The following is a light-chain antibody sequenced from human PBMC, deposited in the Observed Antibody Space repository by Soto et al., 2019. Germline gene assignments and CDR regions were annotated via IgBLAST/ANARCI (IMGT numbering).Light chain of an antibody. CDR2: DVS. V-gene: IGLV2-14*03. J-gene: IGLJ1*01. CDR1: SSDVGGYNY. Sequence: QSVLTQPASMSGSPGQSITISCTGTSSDVGGYNYVSWYQHHPGKAPKLLIYDVSNRPSGISNRFSGSKSDNTASLTISGLQPEDEADYYCSSYTTSNTRQIVFGTGTKLTVL. CDR3: SSYTTSNTRQIV.